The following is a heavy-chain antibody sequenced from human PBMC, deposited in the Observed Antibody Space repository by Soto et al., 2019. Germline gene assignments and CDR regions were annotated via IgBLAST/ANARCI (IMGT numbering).Heavy chain of an antibody. CDR2: IYYSGSS. CDR1: GDSISSSGYY. Sequence: LSLTCSVSGDSISSSGYYWSWIRQRPGKGLEWIGNIYYSGSSYNNPSLKSRVTISVNTSKNQFSLNLRSVTAADTAVYYCARDSDYYSSGSFDYWGQGTLVTVSS. CDR3: ARDSDYYSSGSFDY. J-gene: IGHJ4*02. V-gene: IGHV4-31*03. D-gene: IGHD3-10*01.